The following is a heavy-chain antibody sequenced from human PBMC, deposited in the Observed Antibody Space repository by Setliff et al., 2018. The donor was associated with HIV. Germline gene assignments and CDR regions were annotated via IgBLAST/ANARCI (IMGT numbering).Heavy chain of an antibody. J-gene: IGHJ4*02. Sequence: PSATLSLTCTVSDGSTSSYYWNWFRQPAGKGLEWIGRIYSSGTTIYNPSLKSRVAMSVDTSKKHFSLKLTSVTAADTAVYYCARVIGWNDAGDCWGQGTLVTVSS. CDR3: ARVIGWNDAGDC. CDR2: IYSSGTT. CDR1: DGSTSSYY. V-gene: IGHV4-4*07. D-gene: IGHD1-1*01.